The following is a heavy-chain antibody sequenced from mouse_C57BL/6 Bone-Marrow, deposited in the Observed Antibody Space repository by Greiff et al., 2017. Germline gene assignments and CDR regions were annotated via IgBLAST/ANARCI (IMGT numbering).Heavy chain of an antibody. Sequence: EVKVVESGAELVRPGASVKLSCTASGFNIKDDYMHWVKQRPEQGLEWIGWIDPENGDTEYASKFQGKATITADTSSNTAYLQLSSLTSEDTAVYYCTTYDGYYAMDYWGQGTSVTVSS. CDR2: IDPENGDT. V-gene: IGHV14-4*01. CDR3: TTYDGYYAMDY. J-gene: IGHJ4*01. D-gene: IGHD2-3*01. CDR1: GFNIKDDY.